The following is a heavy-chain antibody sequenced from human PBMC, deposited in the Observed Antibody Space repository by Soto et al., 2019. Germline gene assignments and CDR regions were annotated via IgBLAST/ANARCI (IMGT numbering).Heavy chain of an antibody. J-gene: IGHJ6*02. Sequence: PGGSLRLSCAASGFTFSSYGMHWVRQAPGKGLEWVAVISYDGSNKYYADSVKGRFTISRDNSKNTLYLQMNSLRAEDTAVYYCAKDSSSHVLYYYYGMDVWGQGTTVTVSS. CDR2: ISYDGSNK. D-gene: IGHD6-13*01. CDR1: GFTFSSYG. CDR3: AKDSSSHVLYYYYGMDV. V-gene: IGHV3-30*18.